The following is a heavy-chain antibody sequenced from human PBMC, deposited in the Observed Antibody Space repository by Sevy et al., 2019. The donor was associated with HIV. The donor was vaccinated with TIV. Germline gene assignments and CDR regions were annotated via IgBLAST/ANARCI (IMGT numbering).Heavy chain of an antibody. D-gene: IGHD6-13*01. V-gene: IGHV3-48*02. J-gene: IGHJ6*03. CDR1: GFTFSSYS. CDR3: ARVGIAAGGTQGGNYYYYYYMDV. Sequence: GGSLRLSCAASGFTFSSYSMNWVRQAPGKGLEWVSYISSSSSTIYYADSVKGRFTISRDNAKNSLYLQMNSLRDEDTAVYYCARVGIAAGGTQGGNYYYYYYMDVWGKGTTVTVSS. CDR2: ISSSSSTI.